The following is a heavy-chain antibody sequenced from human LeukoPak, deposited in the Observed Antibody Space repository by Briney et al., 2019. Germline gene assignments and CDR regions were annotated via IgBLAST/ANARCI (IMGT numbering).Heavy chain of an antibody. CDR1: GFTFSSYS. V-gene: IGHV3-21*01. CDR2: ISSSSSYI. D-gene: IGHD6-19*01. CDR3: ASQSAGTTYYFDY. J-gene: IGHJ4*02. Sequence: GGSLRLSCAASGFTFSSYSMNWVRQAPGKGLEWVSSISSSSSYIYYADSVKGRFTISRDNAKNSLYLQMNSLRAEDTAVYYCASQSAGTTYYFDYWGQGTLVTVSS.